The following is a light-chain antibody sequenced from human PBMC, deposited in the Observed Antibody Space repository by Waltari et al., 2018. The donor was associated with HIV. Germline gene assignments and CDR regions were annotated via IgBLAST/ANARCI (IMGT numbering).Light chain of an antibody. Sequence: QSVLTQPPSASGAPGQRVTITCPGSSSTIRAAYNVHLYQQFPGTAPKLVLYGNSNRPSGVPDRFSGSKSGTSASLAITGLQADDEADYYCHSYDSSLSAWVFGGGTKLTVL. V-gene: IGLV1-40*01. CDR1: SSTIRAAYN. J-gene: IGLJ3*02. CDR3: HSYDSSLSAWV. CDR2: GNS.